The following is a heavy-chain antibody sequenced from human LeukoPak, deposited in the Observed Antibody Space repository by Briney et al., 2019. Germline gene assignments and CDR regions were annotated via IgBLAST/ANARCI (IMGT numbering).Heavy chain of an antibody. J-gene: IGHJ4*02. CDR2: ISYDASNE. CDR3: AKDMGGGTIFYSGSKVPVATVPIDY. CDR1: GFTFSDYG. V-gene: IGHV3-30*18. Sequence: GGSLRLSCEAAGFTFSDYGMHWVRQAPGKGLEWVAVISYDASNEYYGDSVKGRFTISRDNSKNTLYLQMNSLRVEDTAVYYCAKDMGGGTIFYSGSKVPVATVPIDYWGQGDLVIVSS. D-gene: IGHD3-9*01.